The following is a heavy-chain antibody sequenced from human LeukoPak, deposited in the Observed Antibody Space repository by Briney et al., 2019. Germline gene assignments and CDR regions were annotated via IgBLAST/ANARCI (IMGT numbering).Heavy chain of an antibody. CDR3: ARDSGTWFYLQD. CDR1: GFSFGSYG. D-gene: IGHD2/OR15-2a*01. V-gene: IGHV3-33*01. J-gene: IGHJ1*01. Sequence: GRSLRLSCAASGFSFGSYGMHWVRQAPGKGLEWVAFIRYGGSHQFYADSVRGRYTISRDNPKNTLYLQMNSLRGEDTAVYFCARDSGTWFYLQDWGQGTLVTVSS. CDR2: IRYGGSHQ.